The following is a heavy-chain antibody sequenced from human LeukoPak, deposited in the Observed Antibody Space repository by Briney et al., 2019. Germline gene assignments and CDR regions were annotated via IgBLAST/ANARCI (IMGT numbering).Heavy chain of an antibody. CDR1: GFTVSSNY. CDR2: IYSGGST. CDR3: AKIRRHIVVVPAARDY. V-gene: IGHV3-53*01. J-gene: IGHJ4*02. D-gene: IGHD2-2*01. Sequence: GGSGRLSCAAYGFTVSSNYMSWVRQAPGKGLEWVSIIYSGGSTFYADSVKGRFTISRDNSKNTLYLQMNSLRAEDTAVYYCAKIRRHIVVVPAARDYWGQGTLVTVSS.